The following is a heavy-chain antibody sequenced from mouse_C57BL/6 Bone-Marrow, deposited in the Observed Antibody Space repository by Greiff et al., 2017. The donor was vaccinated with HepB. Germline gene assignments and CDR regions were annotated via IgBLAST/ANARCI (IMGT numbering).Heavy chain of an antibody. CDR1: GYTFTSYW. Sequence: VQLQQSGAELVKPGASVKMSCKASGYTFTSYWITWVKQRPGQGLEWIGDIYPGSGSTNYNEKFKSKATLTVDTSSSTAYMQLSSLTSEDSAVYYCARSPYYSNLSWFAYWGQGTLVTVSA. V-gene: IGHV1-55*01. J-gene: IGHJ3*01. CDR3: ARSPYYSNLSWFAY. CDR2: IYPGSGST. D-gene: IGHD2-5*01.